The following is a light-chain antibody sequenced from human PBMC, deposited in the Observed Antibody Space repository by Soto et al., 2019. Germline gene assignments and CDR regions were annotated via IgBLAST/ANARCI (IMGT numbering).Light chain of an antibody. Sequence: EIVMTRSPVNLSVSAGERATLSCRASQTISNNLAWYQQKPGQAPRLLIYGASTRATDIPARFSGSGSGTDFTLTISRLEPEDFAIYYCQQRSGWPPITFGQGTRLEI. CDR1: QTISNN. CDR3: QQRSGWPPIT. V-gene: IGKV3-15*01. CDR2: GAS. J-gene: IGKJ5*01.